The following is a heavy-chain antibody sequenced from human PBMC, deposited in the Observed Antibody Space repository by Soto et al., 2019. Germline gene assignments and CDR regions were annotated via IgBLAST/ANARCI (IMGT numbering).Heavy chain of an antibody. CDR1: GYPVTAYY. V-gene: IGHV1-2*02. CDR3: ARGGGVGVAGSAAFDM. CDR2: INPATGAA. J-gene: IGHJ3*02. D-gene: IGHD3-3*01. Sequence: QLHLVQSGAVVKKPGASVTVSCSASGYPVTAYYMHWVRQAPGRGLEWMGGINPATGAAKYTQTFQGRVTLTRDPFPSTVFRELSGLPSEATAVFYCARGGGVGVAGSAAFDMWGQGTLVTVSS.